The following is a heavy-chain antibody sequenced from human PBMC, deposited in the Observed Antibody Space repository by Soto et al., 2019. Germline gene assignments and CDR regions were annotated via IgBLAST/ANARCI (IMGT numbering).Heavy chain of an antibody. J-gene: IGHJ4*02. V-gene: IGHV1-69*02. CDR2: IIPILGIA. CDR3: ARGYGGTYFDY. CDR1: GGTFSSYT. Sequence: QVQLVQSGAEVKKPGSSVKVSCKASGGTFSSYTITWVRQAPGQGLEWRGRIIPILGIANYAQKFQGRVTITADKATSTASMELSSLRSEDTAVYYCARGYGGTYFDYWGQGTLVTVSS. D-gene: IGHD1-26*01.